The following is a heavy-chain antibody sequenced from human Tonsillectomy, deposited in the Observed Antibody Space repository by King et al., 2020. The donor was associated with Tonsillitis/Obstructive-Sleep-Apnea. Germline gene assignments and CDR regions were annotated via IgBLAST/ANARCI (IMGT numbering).Heavy chain of an antibody. CDR3: AKGSHDFDY. CDR1: GFTFSSYA. CDR2: FGASGGTT. V-gene: IGHV3-23*04. J-gene: IGHJ4*02. Sequence: VQLVESGGGLVQPGGSLRLSCAASGFTFSSYAMSWVRQAPGKGLEWVSGFGASGGTTYYADSVRGRFTISRDHSKNTLYLQMNSLRAEDTAVYYCAKGSHDFDYWGQGTLVTVSS.